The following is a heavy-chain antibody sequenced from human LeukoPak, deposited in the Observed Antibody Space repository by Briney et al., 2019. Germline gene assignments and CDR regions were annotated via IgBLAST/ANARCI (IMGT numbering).Heavy chain of an antibody. CDR2: ISGSGSAI. V-gene: IGHV3-48*01. CDR3: AKSRSGSANWALRIFDN. CDR1: GFVFSSYN. J-gene: IGHJ4*02. D-gene: IGHD3-10*01. Sequence: PGGSLRLSCAASGFVFSSYNLTWVRKAPGKGLEWISFISGSGSAIYYADSVKGRSTISIDNAKNSLYLQMNSLRAEDTAVYYCAKSRSGSANWALRIFDNWGQGTLVSVSS.